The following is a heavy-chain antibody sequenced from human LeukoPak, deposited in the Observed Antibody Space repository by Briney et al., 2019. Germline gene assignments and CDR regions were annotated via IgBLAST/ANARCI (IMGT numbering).Heavy chain of an antibody. CDR2: ITGSGANT. CDR3: AKVPRQHDNWFDP. CDR1: GFTFSNYA. D-gene: IGHD3-9*01. J-gene: IGHJ5*02. V-gene: IGHV3-23*01. Sequence: GGSLRLSCVASGFTFSNYAMTWVRQAPGKGLEWVSLITGSGANTYYADSVKGRFTISRDDAKNSLYLQMNSLRAEDTAIYYCAKVPRQHDNWFDPWGQGTLVTVSS.